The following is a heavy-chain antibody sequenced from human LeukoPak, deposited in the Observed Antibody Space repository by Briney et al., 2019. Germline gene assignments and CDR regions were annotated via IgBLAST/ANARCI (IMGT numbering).Heavy chain of an antibody. Sequence: SVKVSCKASGGNFGNYVIHCVRQAPGQGLEWMGRITPFFGVANYAQTFQDRVTFTADKITNTAYMQISSLKSEDTAVYFCARDTNEEYSSSSDGLAVWGQGTTVTVSS. J-gene: IGHJ6*02. V-gene: IGHV1-69*04. D-gene: IGHD6-6*01. CDR1: GGNFGNYV. CDR3: ARDTNEEYSSSSDGLAV. CDR2: ITPFFGVA.